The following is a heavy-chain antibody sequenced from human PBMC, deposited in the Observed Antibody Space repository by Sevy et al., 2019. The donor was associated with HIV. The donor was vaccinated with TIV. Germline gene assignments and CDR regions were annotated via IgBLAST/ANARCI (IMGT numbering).Heavy chain of an antibody. J-gene: IGHJ1*01. CDR1: GFTFSNVW. Sequence: GGSLRLSCAASGFTFSNVWMSWVRQAPGKGLEWVAHVKSKTDGGTTDYAAPVRGRFTISRDDSKKTLYLQMNSLKTEDTAAYYCTTGGSLFQHWGQGTLVTVSS. CDR3: TTGGSLFQH. D-gene: IGHD3-16*01. V-gene: IGHV3-15*01. CDR2: VKSKTDGGTT.